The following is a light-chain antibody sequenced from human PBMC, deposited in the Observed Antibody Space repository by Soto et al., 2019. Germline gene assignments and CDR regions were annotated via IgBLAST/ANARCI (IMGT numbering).Light chain of an antibody. CDR2: EVS. J-gene: IGLJ1*01. CDR3: SSYAGSNNLGV. Sequence: ALTQPPSASGSPGQSVTISCTGTSSDVGGYNYVSWYQQHPGRAPKLMIYEVSKRPSGVPDRFSGSKSGNTASLTVSGLQAEDEADYYCSSYAGSNNLGVFGTGTKVTVL. CDR1: SSDVGGYNY. V-gene: IGLV2-8*01.